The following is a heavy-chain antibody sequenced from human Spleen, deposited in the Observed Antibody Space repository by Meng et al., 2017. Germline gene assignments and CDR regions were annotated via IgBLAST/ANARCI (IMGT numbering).Heavy chain of an antibody. Sequence: GESLKISCAASGFTFSTYSMNWVRQAPGKGLEWLSSVSSTSSYKYYAESVEGRFTISRDNTKNSLYLQMNSLRAEDTAVYFCAREFTPHYDFWSGYYTGDAFDIWGQGTMVTVSS. V-gene: IGHV3-21*01. CDR1: GFTFSTYS. D-gene: IGHD3-3*01. CDR3: AREFTPHYDFWSGYYTGDAFDI. J-gene: IGHJ3*02. CDR2: VSSTSSYK.